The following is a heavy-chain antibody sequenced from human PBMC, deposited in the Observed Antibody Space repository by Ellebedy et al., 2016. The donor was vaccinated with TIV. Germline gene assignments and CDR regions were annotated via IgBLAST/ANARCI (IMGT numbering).Heavy chain of an antibody. CDR1: GFTFSNYW. V-gene: IGHV3-7*02. Sequence: PGGSLRLSCVASGFTFSNYWMSWVRQAPGKGLEWVANINQDGSETYYVDSVKGRFTISRDNAKNSLYLQMNSLRAEDTAVYYCARFYGSGSYSCDYWGQGTLVTVSS. CDR3: ARFYGSGSYSCDY. CDR2: INQDGSET. D-gene: IGHD3-10*01. J-gene: IGHJ4*02.